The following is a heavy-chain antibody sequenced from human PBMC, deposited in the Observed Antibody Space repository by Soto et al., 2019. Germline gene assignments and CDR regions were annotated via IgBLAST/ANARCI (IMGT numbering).Heavy chain of an antibody. Sequence: QVQLQESGPGLVKPSQTLLLTCSVSGDSISTASHYWNWIRNLTGKGLEWIGKIYSSGRIYYTPSLQSRATSSEDTSTNQFSLTLSSVTAADTGVYYCARSISSGSFSFGYHGMDVWGQGTTVTVSS. J-gene: IGHJ6*02. CDR1: GDSISTASHY. CDR3: ARSISSGSFSFGYHGMDV. CDR2: IYSSGRI. D-gene: IGHD3-10*01. V-gene: IGHV4-31*03.